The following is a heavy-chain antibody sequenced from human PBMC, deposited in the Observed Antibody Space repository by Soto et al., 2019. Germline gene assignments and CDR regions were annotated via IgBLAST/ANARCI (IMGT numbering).Heavy chain of an antibody. D-gene: IGHD6-6*01. CDR3: ARERIAARPRGGWFDP. CDR2: INPSGGST. Sequence: ASVKVSCKASGYTFTSYYMHWVRQAPGQGLEWMGIINPSGGSTSYAQKFQGRVTMTRDTSTSTVYMELSSLRSEDTAVYYCARERIAARPRGGWFDPWGQGTLVTAPQ. J-gene: IGHJ5*02. CDR1: GYTFTSYY. V-gene: IGHV1-46*01.